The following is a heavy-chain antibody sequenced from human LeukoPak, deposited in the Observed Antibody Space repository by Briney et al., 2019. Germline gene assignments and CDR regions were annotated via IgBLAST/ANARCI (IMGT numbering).Heavy chain of an antibody. CDR3: AKGGWLSGSGYDS. Sequence: RGALRLSCAASGFTFRTVAMSWVRQAPGKGPEWVSTITGHGGTTFYADSVKGRFTISRDNSNNTLDLQMAGLRAEDSAVVYCAKGGWLSGSGYDSWGQGTLVTVSS. D-gene: IGHD5-24*01. CDR1: GFTFRTVA. J-gene: IGHJ5*02. CDR2: ITGHGGTT. V-gene: IGHV3-23*01.